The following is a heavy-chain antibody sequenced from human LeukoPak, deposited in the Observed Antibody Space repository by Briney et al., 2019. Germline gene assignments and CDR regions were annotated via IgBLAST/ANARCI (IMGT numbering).Heavy chain of an antibody. CDR2: IHNSGST. V-gene: IGHV4-4*07. D-gene: IGHD2-2*01. J-gene: IGHJ4*02. Sequence: SETLSLTCTVSSGSISNYYWSWIRQPAGKELEWIGRIHNSGSTNYKPSLKSQVTMSIDTSENRFSLRLTSVTAADTALYYCARDRSSAYYRDYFDYWGQGILVTVSS. CDR1: SGSISNYY. CDR3: ARDRSSAYYRDYFDY.